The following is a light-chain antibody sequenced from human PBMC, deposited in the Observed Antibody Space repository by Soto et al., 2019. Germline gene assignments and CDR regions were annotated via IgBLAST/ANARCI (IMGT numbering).Light chain of an antibody. J-gene: IGLJ2*01. V-gene: IGLV2-14*01. CDR1: SSDVGGYNY. CDR3: SSYTSSSTRV. CDR2: DVS. Sequence: QSALTQPASVSGSPGQSITISCSGTSSDVGGYNYVSWYQQHPSKAPILMIYDVSNRPSGVSNRFSGSKSSNTASLTISGLQAEDEAEYYCSSYTSSSTRVFGGGTTLTVL.